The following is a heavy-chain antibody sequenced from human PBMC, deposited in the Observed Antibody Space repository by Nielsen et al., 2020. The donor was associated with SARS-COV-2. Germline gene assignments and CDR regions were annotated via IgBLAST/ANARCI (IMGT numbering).Heavy chain of an antibody. CDR2: ISSSGTTK. Sequence: GSLRLSCAASGFTFSSYEMNWVRQAPGKGLEWVSYISSSGTTKYYADSVKGRFTISRDNAKNSLYLQMNSLRAEDTAVYYCARGGAVSPWGQGTVVTVSS. D-gene: IGHD4-23*01. CDR3: ARGGAVSP. CDR1: GFTFSSYE. J-gene: IGHJ5*02. V-gene: IGHV3-48*03.